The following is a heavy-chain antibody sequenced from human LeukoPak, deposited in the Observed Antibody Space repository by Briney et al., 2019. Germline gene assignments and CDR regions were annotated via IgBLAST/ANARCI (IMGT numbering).Heavy chain of an antibody. CDR2: MYDSGGTTSYT. CDR1: GFTLSSYA. J-gene: IGHJ4*02. D-gene: IGHD6-19*01. V-gene: IGHV3-23*01. Sequence: PGGSLRLSCEASGFTLSSYAMNWVRQAPGKGLEWVAGMYDSGGTTSYTWYAGPVKGRFTISRDKFKNTLYLQMNSLRAEDAAVYYCAKNRQQWLVRPANFDYWGQGILVAVSS. CDR3: AKNRQQWLVRPANFDY.